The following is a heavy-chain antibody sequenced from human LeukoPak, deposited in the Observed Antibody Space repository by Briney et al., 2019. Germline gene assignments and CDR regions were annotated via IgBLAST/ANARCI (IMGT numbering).Heavy chain of an antibody. Sequence: SETLSLTCAVSGGSISSGSYYWSWIRQPAGKGLEWIGRIYTSGSTNYNPSLKSRVTISVDTSKNQFSLKLSSVTAADTAVYYCARGYCSSTSCRRYNWFDPWGQGTLVTVSS. J-gene: IGHJ5*02. CDR1: GGSISSGSYY. CDR3: ARGYCSSTSCRRYNWFDP. D-gene: IGHD2-2*01. CDR2: IYTSGST. V-gene: IGHV4-61*02.